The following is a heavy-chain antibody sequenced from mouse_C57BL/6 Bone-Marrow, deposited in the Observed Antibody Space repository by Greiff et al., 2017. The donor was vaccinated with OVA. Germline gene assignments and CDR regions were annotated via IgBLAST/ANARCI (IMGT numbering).Heavy chain of an antibody. J-gene: IGHJ4*01. CDR1: GYTFTDYN. V-gene: IGHV1-18*01. CDR2: INPNNGGT. Sequence: VQLQQSGPELVKPGASVKIPCKASGYTFTDYNMDWVKQSHGKSLEWIGDINPNNGGTIYNQKFKGKATLTVDKSSSTAYMELRSLTSEDTAVYYCAREGRGSSHYYAMDYWGQGTSVTVSS. CDR3: AREGRGSSHYYAMDY. D-gene: IGHD1-1*01.